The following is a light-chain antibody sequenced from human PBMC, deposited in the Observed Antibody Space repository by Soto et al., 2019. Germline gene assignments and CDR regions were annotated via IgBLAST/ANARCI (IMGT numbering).Light chain of an antibody. V-gene: IGKV1-5*01. J-gene: IGKJ2*01. Sequence: DIQMTQSPSTLSASVEDRVTITCRASQSISSWLDWYQQKPGKAPKLLIYDAYSLESGVPSRFSGSGSGTEFTLTISSLQPDDFATYYCQQYNRYSYSFGQGTKLEIK. CDR2: DAY. CDR3: QQYNRYSYS. CDR1: QSISSW.